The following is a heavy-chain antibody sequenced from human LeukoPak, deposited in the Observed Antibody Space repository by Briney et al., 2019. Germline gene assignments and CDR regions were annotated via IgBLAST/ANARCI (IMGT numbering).Heavy chain of an antibody. J-gene: IGHJ3*02. D-gene: IGHD3-10*01. CDR2: IVVGSGDT. V-gene: IGHV1-58*01. CDR3: GADSMPRGVFSYAFDI. Sequence: GASVKVSCKAPGFTFTSSAVQWVRQARGQRLEWIGWIVVGSGDTNSAQKFQERVTITRDMSTRAAYMELSSLRSEDTAVYYCGADSMPRGVFSYAFDIWGQGTMVTVSS. CDR1: GFTFTSSA.